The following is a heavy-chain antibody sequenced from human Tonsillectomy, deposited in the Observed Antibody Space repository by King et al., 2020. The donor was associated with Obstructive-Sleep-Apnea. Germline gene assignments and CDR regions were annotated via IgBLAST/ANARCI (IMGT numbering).Heavy chain of an antibody. CDR3: ASISYDFWSGYYFDY. Sequence: LQLQESGPGLVKPSETLSLTCTVSGGSISSYYWNWIRQPPGKGLEWIGYIYYSGSTNYNPSLKSRVTISVDTSKNQFSLRLSSVTAADTAVYYCASISYDFWSGYYFDYWGQGTLVTVSS. J-gene: IGHJ4*02. V-gene: IGHV4-59*01. D-gene: IGHD3-3*01. CDR2: IYYSGST. CDR1: GGSISSYY.